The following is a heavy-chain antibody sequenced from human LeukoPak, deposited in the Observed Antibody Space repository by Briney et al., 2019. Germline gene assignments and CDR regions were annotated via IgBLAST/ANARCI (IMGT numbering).Heavy chain of an antibody. CDR3: AKANWVSNADAVW. Sequence: GGSLRLSRAASGFSLSNSAMRWVRAAPAGGPGWVSSIRGGGETLYADFVKGRFTLSRDDSRNTVYLQLNNLRVEDTAIYYCAKANWVSNADAVWWGQGTQVTVSS. J-gene: IGHJ4*02. CDR1: GFSLSNSA. D-gene: IGHD6-13*01. CDR2: IRGGGET. V-gene: IGHV3-23*01.